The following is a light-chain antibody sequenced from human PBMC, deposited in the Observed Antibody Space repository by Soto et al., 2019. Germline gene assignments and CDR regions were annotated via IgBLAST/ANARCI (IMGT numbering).Light chain of an antibody. CDR3: KQYSSGRK. V-gene: IGKV1-5*03. CDR2: QAS. Sequence: DIQMTHSPSSLSASVVDRVTITFQASQDINKNLIWYQQKPGKAPNLLIYQASGLKSGVPSRFSGSGSGKEFSLTISSLQPDDFATYYCKQYSSGRKFGQGTKVDIK. CDR1: QDINKN. J-gene: IGKJ1*01.